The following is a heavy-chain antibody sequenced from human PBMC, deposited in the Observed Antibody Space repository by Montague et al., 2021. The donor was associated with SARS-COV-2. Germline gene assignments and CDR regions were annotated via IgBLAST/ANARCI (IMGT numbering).Heavy chain of an antibody. V-gene: IGHV4-34*01. Sequence: SETLSLTCAVSGGSFSRYYWSWIRQPPGKGLEWIGEISQSGNTKYNPSLQSRVSISSDTSRNQFSLKLTSITAADTAIYYCARLGDGIVPSPILGLGPYYSFYYMDVWGKGTTVTVSS. CDR2: ISQSGNT. CDR3: ARLGDGIVPSPILGLGPYYSFYYMDV. CDR1: GGSFSRYY. J-gene: IGHJ6*03. D-gene: IGHD2-2*02.